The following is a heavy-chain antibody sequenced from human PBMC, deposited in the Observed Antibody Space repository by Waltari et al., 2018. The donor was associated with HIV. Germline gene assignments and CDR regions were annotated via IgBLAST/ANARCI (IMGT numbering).Heavy chain of an antibody. CDR2: SNWNGVST. CDR1: EFHFADYG. CDR3: ARDYGSWTYYNY. V-gene: IGHV3-20*04. Sequence: EVQLVESGGGVVRPGGSLRLSCVAYEFHFADYGMSWVRQAPGKGLKLVSGSNWNGVSTCYADTVKGRFSISRDNASISLYLKMTSLRAVDTSLYCCARDYGSWTYYNYWGQGPRFTGSS. D-gene: IGHD3-10*01. J-gene: IGHJ4*02.